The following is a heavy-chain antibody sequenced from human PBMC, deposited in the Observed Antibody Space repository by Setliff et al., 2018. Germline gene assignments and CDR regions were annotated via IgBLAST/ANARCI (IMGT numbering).Heavy chain of an antibody. V-gene: IGHV3-11*03. Sequence: PGGSLRLSCAASGFTFSDHSMTWIRQAPGKGLEWVAHIFRSSGSTYYADSVKGRFTISRDNAKNSLYLQMNSLRAEDTAVYYCASGHRYGYLFEYWGQGTLVTVSS. CDR2: IFRSSGST. J-gene: IGHJ4*02. D-gene: IGHD5-18*01. CDR1: GFTFSDHS. CDR3: ASGHRYGYLFEY.